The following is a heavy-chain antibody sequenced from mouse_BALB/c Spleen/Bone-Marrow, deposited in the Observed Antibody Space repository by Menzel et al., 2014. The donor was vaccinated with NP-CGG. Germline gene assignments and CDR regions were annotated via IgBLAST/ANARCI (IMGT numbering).Heavy chain of an antibody. CDR1: GYTFTSYT. D-gene: IGHD2-10*02. J-gene: IGHJ4*01. CDR2: INPSSGYT. Sequence: QVQLKDSGAELARPGASVKMSCKASGYTFTSYTMHWVKQRPGQGLEWIGYINPSSGYTNYNQKFKDKATLTADKSSSTAYMQLSSLTSEDSAVYYCAYGNYGYAMDYWGQGTPVTVSS. V-gene: IGHV1-4*01. CDR3: AYGNYGYAMDY.